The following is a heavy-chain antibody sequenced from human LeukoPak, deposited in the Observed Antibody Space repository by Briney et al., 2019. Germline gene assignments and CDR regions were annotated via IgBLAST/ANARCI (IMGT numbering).Heavy chain of an antibody. CDR2: IRSKAYGGTT. Sequence: GGSLRLSCTASGFTFGDYAMSWFRQAPGKGLEWVGFIRSKAYGGTTEYAASVKGRFTISRDDSKSIAYLQMNSLKTEDTAVYYCTRDMVRGVMGLYYYYGMDVWGQGTTVTVSS. CDR3: TRDMVRGVMGLYYYYGMDV. V-gene: IGHV3-49*03. CDR1: GFTFGDYA. D-gene: IGHD3-10*01. J-gene: IGHJ6*02.